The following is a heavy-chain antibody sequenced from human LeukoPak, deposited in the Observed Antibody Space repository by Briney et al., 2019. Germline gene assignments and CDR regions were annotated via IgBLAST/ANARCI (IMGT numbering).Heavy chain of an antibody. CDR1: GGSISSGGYY. CDR3: ARDRITMIGNPDGVFDY. V-gene: IGHV4-31*03. D-gene: IGHD3-22*01. J-gene: IGHJ4*02. Sequence: SETLSLTCTVSGGSISSGGYYWSWIRQHPGKGLEWIGYIYYSGSTYYNPSLKSRVTISVDTSKNQFSLKLSSVTAADTAVYYCARDRITMIGNPDGVFDYWGQGTLVTVSS. CDR2: IYYSGST.